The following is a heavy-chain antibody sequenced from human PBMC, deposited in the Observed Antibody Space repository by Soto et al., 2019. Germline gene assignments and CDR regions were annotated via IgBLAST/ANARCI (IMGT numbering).Heavy chain of an antibody. Sequence: EVQLVESGGGSVQPGRSLRLSCTASGFSFDAYAMHWVRQAPGKGLEWVSGISWNSGSIDYADSVKGRFTISRDNAKKSLYLQMNSLGAEDTALYYCAKDSSPLPASEFHYWGQGTLVTVSS. V-gene: IGHV3-9*01. CDR2: ISWNSGSI. CDR1: GFSFDAYA. D-gene: IGHD2-21*02. J-gene: IGHJ4*02. CDR3: AKDSSPLPASEFHY.